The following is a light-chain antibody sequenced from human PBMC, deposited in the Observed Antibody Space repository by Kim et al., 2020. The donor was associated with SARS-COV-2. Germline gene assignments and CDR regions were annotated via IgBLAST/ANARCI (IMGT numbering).Light chain of an antibody. Sequence: ASTGDRVTITCRASQDISNSLAWYQHKPGKAPELLIYDAFTLQSGVSPRFSGSRSGTDFTLTISSLQSEDFATYYCQQHYLYPLSFGGGTKVDIK. V-gene: IGKV1-8*01. CDR2: DAF. J-gene: IGKJ4*01. CDR3: QQHYLYPLS. CDR1: QDISNS.